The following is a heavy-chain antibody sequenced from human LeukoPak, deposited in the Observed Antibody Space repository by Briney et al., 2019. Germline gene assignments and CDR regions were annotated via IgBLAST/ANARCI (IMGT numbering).Heavy chain of an antibody. V-gene: IGHV4-59*08. CDR1: GGSMSSYY. CDR2: IFYSGST. D-gene: IGHD3-10*01. J-gene: IGHJ3*02. CDR3: ARVRHDSGKVPAFDI. Sequence: PSETLSLTCTVSGGSMSSYYWSWIRQSPGKGLEWIGYIFYSGSTNYNPSLKSRVTISIDTSKNQFSLKLSSVTAADTAVYYCARVRHDSGKVPAFDIWGQGTMVTVSS.